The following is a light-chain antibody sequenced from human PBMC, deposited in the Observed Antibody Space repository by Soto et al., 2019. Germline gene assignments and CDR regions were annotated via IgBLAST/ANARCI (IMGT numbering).Light chain of an antibody. CDR3: MQARQTPQT. J-gene: IGKJ1*01. CDR2: LGS. Sequence: DVVMTQSPLSLPVTLGQPASISCSSIDSLLYSDGYNHLDWYLQKPGQSPQLLIYLGSNRASGVPDRFSGSGSGTDFTLKISRVEAEDVGVYYCMQARQTPQTFGQGTKVDI. V-gene: IGKV2-28*01. CDR1: DSLLYSDGYNH.